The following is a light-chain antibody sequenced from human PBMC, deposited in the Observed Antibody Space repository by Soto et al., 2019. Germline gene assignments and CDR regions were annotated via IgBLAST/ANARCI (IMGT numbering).Light chain of an antibody. Sequence: QSVLTQSPSASASLGASVKLTCTLSRGHSSYAIAWHQQQPEKGPRYLMKLNSDGSHSKGDGFPDRFSGSSSGAERYLTISSLQSEDEADYYCQIWGTGIDVVFGGGTKLTVL. CDR3: QIWGTGIDVV. J-gene: IGLJ2*01. V-gene: IGLV4-69*01. CDR1: RGHSSYA. CDR2: LNSDGSH.